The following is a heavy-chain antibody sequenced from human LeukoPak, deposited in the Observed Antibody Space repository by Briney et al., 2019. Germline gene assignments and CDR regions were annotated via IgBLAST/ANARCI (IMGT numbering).Heavy chain of an antibody. J-gene: IGHJ4*02. D-gene: IGHD1-14*01. CDR2: INHSGST. CDR3: ASGLRRRGTLYYFDY. V-gene: IGHV4-34*01. CDR1: GGSFGGYY. Sequence: PSETLSLTCAVYGGSFGGYYWNWIRQPPGKGLEWIGEINHSGSTNYNPSLKSRVTISVDTSKNQFSLKLSSVTAADTAVYYCASGLRRRGTLYYFDYWGQGTLVTVSS.